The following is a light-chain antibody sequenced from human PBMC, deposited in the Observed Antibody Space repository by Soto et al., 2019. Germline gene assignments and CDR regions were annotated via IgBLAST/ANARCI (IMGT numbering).Light chain of an antibody. Sequence: QSVLAQPASVSGSPGQSITISCTGASSDLGNYDYVSWYQQHPGKAPKLIIYEVTNRPSGVSSRFSGSKSGNTASLTISGLQADDEADYYCGSYTTTSDVFGSGTKVTVL. CDR2: EVT. CDR3: GSYTTTSDV. J-gene: IGLJ1*01. V-gene: IGLV2-14*01. CDR1: SSDLGNYDY.